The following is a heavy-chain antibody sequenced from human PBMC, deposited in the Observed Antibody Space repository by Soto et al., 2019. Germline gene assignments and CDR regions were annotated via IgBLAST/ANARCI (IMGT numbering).Heavy chain of an antibody. CDR3: ASGDYGTY. CDR1: GFTFSSYE. V-gene: IGHV3-48*03. CDR2: ISSSGSTI. Sequence: GSLRLSCASSGFTFSSYEMNCVRHSPGKWLEWVSYISSSGSTIYYADSVKGRFTISRDNANNSLYLQMNSLRAEDTAVYYCASGDYGTYWGQGTLVPVSS. D-gene: IGHD4-17*01. J-gene: IGHJ4*02.